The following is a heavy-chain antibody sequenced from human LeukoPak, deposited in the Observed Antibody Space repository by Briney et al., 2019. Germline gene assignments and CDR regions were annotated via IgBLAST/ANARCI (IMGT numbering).Heavy chain of an antibody. CDR3: ARGASCGGDCYPH. Sequence: GGSLRLSCEASGFSVRSSYMSWVRQAPGKGLEWVSVIYTSDSTHYADSVKGRFTISRDNSRNTLYLQMNSLRAEDTAVYYCARGASCGGDCYPHWGQGTLVTVSS. V-gene: IGHV3-53*01. CDR2: IYTSDST. J-gene: IGHJ4*02. CDR1: GFSVRSSY. D-gene: IGHD2-21*02.